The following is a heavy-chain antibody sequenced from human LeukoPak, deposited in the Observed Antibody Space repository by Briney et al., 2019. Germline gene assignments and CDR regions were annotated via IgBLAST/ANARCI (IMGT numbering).Heavy chain of an antibody. D-gene: IGHD7-27*01. V-gene: IGHV3-21*01. CDR1: GFTFSSYS. Sequence: GGSLRLSCAASGFTFSSYSMNWVRQAPGKGLEWVSSISSSSSYIYYADSVKGRFTISRDNAKNSLYLQINRLRAEDTAVYYCARQWGSGAFDIWGQGTMVTVSS. CDR2: ISSSSSYI. J-gene: IGHJ3*02. CDR3: ARQWGSGAFDI.